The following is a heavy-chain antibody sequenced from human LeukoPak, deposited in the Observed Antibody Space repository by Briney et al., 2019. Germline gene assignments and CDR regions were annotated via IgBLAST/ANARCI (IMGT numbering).Heavy chain of an antibody. CDR3: ARDLEGRDGYNFHY. CDR2: VTPILDLA. Sequence: GGSLRLSCAASGFTFSSYGMHWVRQAPGQGLEWMGRVTPILDLANYAQSFQDRVTITADKSTRSAYMELSSLRSEDTAIYYCARDLEGRDGYNFHYWGQGTLVTVSS. D-gene: IGHD5-24*01. CDR1: GFTFSSYG. J-gene: IGHJ4*02. V-gene: IGHV1-69*04.